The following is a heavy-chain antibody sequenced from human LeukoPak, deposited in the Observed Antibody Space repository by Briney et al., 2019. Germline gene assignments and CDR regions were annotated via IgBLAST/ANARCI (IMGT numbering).Heavy chain of an antibody. V-gene: IGHV5-51*01. J-gene: IGHJ4*02. CDR3: ARQRGDNAENFDY. Sequence: PGESLKIFCKGSGYSFTSHYIGWVRQISGKGLEWMGIIYPDDSNTRYSPSFQGQVTISADKSISTAYLQWSSLKASDTAMYYCARQRGDNAENFDYWGQGTLVTVSS. D-gene: IGHD2-21*02. CDR1: GYSFTSHY. CDR2: IYPDDSNT.